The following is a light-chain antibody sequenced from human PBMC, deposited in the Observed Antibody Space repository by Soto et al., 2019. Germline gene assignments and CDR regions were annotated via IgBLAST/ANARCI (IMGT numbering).Light chain of an antibody. CDR3: QVWDSSSDQHVV. J-gene: IGLJ2*01. V-gene: IGLV3-21*04. CDR2: YDS. Sequence: SYELTQPPSVSVAPGKTARITCGGNNIGSKSVHWYQQKPGQAPVLVIYYDSDRPSGIPERFSGSNSGNTATLTISRVEAGDEADYYCQVWDSSSDQHVVFGGGTQLPVL. CDR1: NIGSKS.